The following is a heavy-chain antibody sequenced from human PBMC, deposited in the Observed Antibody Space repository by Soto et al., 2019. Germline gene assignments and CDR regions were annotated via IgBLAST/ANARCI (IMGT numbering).Heavy chain of an antibody. CDR2: IHPDGSMT. D-gene: IGHD2-15*01. CDR1: GYKFSDSW. CDR3: ASSLRGRVYYYYYMDV. J-gene: IGHJ6*03. Sequence: GGSLRLSCAASGYKFSDSWMHWVRQAPGKGLVWVSRIHPDGSMTYYADSVKGRFTISRDNSKNTLYLQMNSLRAEDTAVYYCASSLRGRVYYYYYMDVWGKGTTVTVSS. V-gene: IGHV3-74*01.